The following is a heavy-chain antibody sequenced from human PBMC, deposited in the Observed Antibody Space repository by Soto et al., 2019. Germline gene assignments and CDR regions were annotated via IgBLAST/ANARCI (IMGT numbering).Heavy chain of an antibody. CDR2: INHSGST. J-gene: IGHJ3*02. D-gene: IGHD3-3*01. V-gene: IGHV4-34*01. CDR3: AREGGVYDFWSGSPLAAFDI. CDR1: GGSFSGYY. Sequence: ETLSLTCAVYGGSFSGYYWSWIRQPSGKGLEWIGEINHSGSTNYNPSLKSRVTISVDTSKNQFSLKLSSVTAADTAVYYCAREGGVYDFWSGSPLAAFDIWGQGTMVTVSS.